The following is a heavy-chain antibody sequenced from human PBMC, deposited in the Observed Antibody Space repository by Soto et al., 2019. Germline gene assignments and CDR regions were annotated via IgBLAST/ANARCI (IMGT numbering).Heavy chain of an antibody. D-gene: IGHD6-13*01. CDR1: GFTFSSYG. J-gene: IGHJ5*02. Sequence: GGSLRLSCAASGFTFSSYGMHWVRQAPGKGLEWVAVISYDGSNKYYADSVKGRFTISRDNSKNTLYLQMNSLRAEDTAVYYCAKGGSIAAAANNWFDPWGQGTLVTVSS. CDR2: ISYDGSNK. CDR3: AKGGSIAAAANNWFDP. V-gene: IGHV3-30*18.